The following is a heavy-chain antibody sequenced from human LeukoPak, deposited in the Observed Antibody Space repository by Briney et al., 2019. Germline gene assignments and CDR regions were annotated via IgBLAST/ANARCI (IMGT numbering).Heavy chain of an antibody. CDR1: GGSISSYY. V-gene: IGHV4-4*07. Sequence: SETLSLTCTVSGGSISSYYWSWIRQPAGKGLEWIGRIYTSGSTNYNPSPKSRVTMSVDTSKNQFSLKLSSVTAADTAVYYCGRANIVGATAGFDYWGQGTLVTVSS. D-gene: IGHD1-26*01. J-gene: IGHJ4*02. CDR3: GRANIVGATAGFDY. CDR2: IYTSGST.